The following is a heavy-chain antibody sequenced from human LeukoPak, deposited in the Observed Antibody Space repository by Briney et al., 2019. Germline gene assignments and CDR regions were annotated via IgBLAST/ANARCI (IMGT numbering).Heavy chain of an antibody. CDR2: ISAYNGNT. CDR3: ARDFHYYDSSGYYYAPNDY. D-gene: IGHD3-22*01. V-gene: IGHV1-18*01. J-gene: IGHJ4*02. Sequence: ASVEVSCKASGYTFTSYGISGVRQASGQGLEWMVWISAYNGNTNYAQKLQGRVTMTTDTSTSTAYMELRSLRSDDTAVYYCARDFHYYDSSGYYYAPNDYWGQGTLVTVSS. CDR1: GYTFTSYG.